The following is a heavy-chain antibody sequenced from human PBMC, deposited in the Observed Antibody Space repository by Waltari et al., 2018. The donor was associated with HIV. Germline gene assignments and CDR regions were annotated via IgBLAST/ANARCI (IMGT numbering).Heavy chain of an antibody. CDR1: GFPLSSSG. J-gene: IGHJ4*02. CDR3: AREDLLYCGGDCYPGDY. CDR2: IWYDGSNK. Sequence: QVQLVESGGGVVQPGRSLRLSCAASGFPLSSSGMPGVRQAPGKGLEWVAVIWYDGSNKYYADSVKGRFTISRDNSKNTLYLQMNSLRAEDTAVYYCAREDLLYCGGDCYPGDYWGQGTLVTVSS. D-gene: IGHD2-21*02. V-gene: IGHV3-33*01.